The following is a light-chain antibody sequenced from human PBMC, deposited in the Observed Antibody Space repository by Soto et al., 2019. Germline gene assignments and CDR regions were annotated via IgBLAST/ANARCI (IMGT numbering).Light chain of an antibody. V-gene: IGKV3-11*01. J-gene: IGKJ5*01. CDR3: QQRSNWPPIT. CDR1: QTISSY. CDR2: GAS. Sequence: EIVMTQSPATLSVSPGEGATLSCRASQTISSYLAWFQQKPGQTPRLLIYGASSRATGIPDRFSGSGSGTDFPLTISSLEPEDFAVYYCQQRSNWPPITFGQGTRLEI.